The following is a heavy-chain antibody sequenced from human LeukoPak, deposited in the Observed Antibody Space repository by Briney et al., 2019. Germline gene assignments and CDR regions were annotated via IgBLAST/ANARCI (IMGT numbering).Heavy chain of an antibody. CDR1: GFTFSSYW. Sequence: PGGSLRLSCAASGFTFSSYWMTWVRRAPGKGLEWVANIKQDGSEKYYVDSVKGRFTISRDISRSTLYLEMNSLSAEDTAVYYCARASGPIKKNRFDQWGQGTLVTVSS. CDR2: IKQDGSEK. J-gene: IGHJ4*02. CDR3: ARASGPIKKNRFDQ. D-gene: IGHD1-26*01. V-gene: IGHV3-7*02.